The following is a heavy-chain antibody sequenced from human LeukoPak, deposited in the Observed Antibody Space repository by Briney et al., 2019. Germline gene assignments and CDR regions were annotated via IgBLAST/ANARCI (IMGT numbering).Heavy chain of an antibody. CDR2: IYHGGST. J-gene: IGHJ5*02. CDR1: GYSMSSGYY. CDR3: ARVIYCSGGSCYDGAWFDP. D-gene: IGHD2-15*01. Sequence: PSDTLSLTCGVSGYSMSSGYYWGWIRQPPGKGLEWNGSIYHGGSTYYNPSLKSRVTISVDSSKNQFSLKLSSLTAADTAVYYCARVIYCSGGSCYDGAWFDPWGQGTLVTVSS. V-gene: IGHV4-38-2*01.